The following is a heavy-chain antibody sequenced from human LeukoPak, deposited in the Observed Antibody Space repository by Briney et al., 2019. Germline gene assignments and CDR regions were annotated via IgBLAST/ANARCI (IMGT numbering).Heavy chain of an antibody. J-gene: IGHJ4*02. Sequence: PGGSLRLSCAAPGFTFSSYAMSWVRQAPGKGLEWVSGIVESGGSTFYADSVKGRFTISRDNSKNTLYLQMKSLRAEDTALYYCAKDYSRWRGFDPGDHFDFWGQGTLVTVSS. CDR2: IVESGGST. CDR1: GFTFSSYA. V-gene: IGHV3-23*01. CDR3: AKDYSRWRGFDPGDHFDF. D-gene: IGHD4-11*01.